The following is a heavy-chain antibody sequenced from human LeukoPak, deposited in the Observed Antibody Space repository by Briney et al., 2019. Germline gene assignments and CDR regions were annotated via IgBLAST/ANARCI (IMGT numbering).Heavy chain of an antibody. CDR1: GGSISGYY. J-gene: IGHJ5*02. V-gene: IGHV4-34*01. CDR3: ARLNLLWFGEFILSGPSNWFDP. D-gene: IGHD3-10*01. CDR2: INHSGST. Sequence: SETLSLTCAVYGGSISGYYWSWIRQPPGKGLEWIGEINHSGSTNYNPSLKSRVTISVDTSKNQFSLKLSSVTAADTAVYYCARLNLLWFGEFILSGPSNWFDPWGQGTLVTVSS.